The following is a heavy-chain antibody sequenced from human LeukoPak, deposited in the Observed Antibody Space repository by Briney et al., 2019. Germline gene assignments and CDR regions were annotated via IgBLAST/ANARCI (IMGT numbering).Heavy chain of an antibody. D-gene: IGHD2-2*01. J-gene: IGHJ4*02. V-gene: IGHV1-18*01. CDR2: ISAYNGNT. Sequence: GASVKVSFKASGYTFTSYGISWVRQAPGQGLEWMGWISAYNGNTNYAEKLQGRVTMTTDTSTSTAYMELRSLRSDDTAVYYCARVRTSHLRYCSSTSCHLDYWGQGTLVTVSS. CDR3: ARVRTSHLRYCSSTSCHLDY. CDR1: GYTFTSYG.